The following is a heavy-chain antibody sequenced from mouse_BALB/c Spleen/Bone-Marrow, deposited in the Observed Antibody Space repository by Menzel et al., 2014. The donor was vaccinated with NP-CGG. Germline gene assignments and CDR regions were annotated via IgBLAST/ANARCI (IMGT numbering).Heavy chain of an antibody. Sequence: VNVVDSGPGLVAPSQSLSITCTVSGFSLTSYGVHWVRPPPGKGLEWLGVIWAGGSTNYNSALMSRLSISKDNSKSQVFLKMNSLQTDDTAMYYCARESTMITSMDYWGQGTSVTVSS. CDR1: GFSLTSYG. V-gene: IGHV2-9*02. J-gene: IGHJ4*01. CDR3: ARESTMITSMDY. CDR2: IWAGGST. D-gene: IGHD2-4*01.